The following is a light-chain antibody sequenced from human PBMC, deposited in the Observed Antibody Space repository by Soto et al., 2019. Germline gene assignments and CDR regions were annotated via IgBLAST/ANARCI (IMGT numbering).Light chain of an antibody. CDR2: DAS. CDR1: QSVRSW. Sequence: DIQMTQSPSTLSASVGDRVTITCRASQSVRSWLAWYQQKPGRAPKFLIYDASSLESGVPSRFSGSGSGTEFTLTISNLQPDHFATYYCQQYDNYPLTFGGGTRWIS. J-gene: IGKJ4*01. V-gene: IGKV1-5*01. CDR3: QQYDNYPLT.